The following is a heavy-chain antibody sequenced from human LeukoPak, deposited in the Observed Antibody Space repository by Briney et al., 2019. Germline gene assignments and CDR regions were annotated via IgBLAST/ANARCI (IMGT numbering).Heavy chain of an antibody. D-gene: IGHD6-19*01. CDR3: AASMAGFNWFDP. V-gene: IGHV3-74*01. CDR1: ASTFSSNW. Sequence: GGSLRLSCAASASTFSSNWMHWVRQAPGKGLVWVSRISKDGSSTNYADSVKGRFTISRDNAKNTLYLQMSGLTAEDTAVYYCAASMAGFNWFDPWSQGTLVTVSS. J-gene: IGHJ5*02. CDR2: ISKDGSST.